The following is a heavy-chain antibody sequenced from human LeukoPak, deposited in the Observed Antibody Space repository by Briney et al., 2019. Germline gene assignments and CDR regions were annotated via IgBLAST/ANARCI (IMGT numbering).Heavy chain of an antibody. CDR3: ARDWAYDFWSGYYGNGCWFDP. CDR1: GGSISSSSYY. J-gene: IGHJ5*02. CDR2: IYYSGST. Sequence: PSETLSLTCTVSGGSISSSSYYWGWIRQPPGKGLEWIGSIYYSGSTYYNPSLKSQVTISVDTSKNQFSLKLSSVTAADTAVYYCARDWAYDFWSGYYGNGCWFDPWGQGTLVTVSS. D-gene: IGHD3-3*01. V-gene: IGHV4-39*07.